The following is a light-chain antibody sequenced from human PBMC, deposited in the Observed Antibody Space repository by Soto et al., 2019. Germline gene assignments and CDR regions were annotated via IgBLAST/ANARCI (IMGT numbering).Light chain of an antibody. CDR2: DVS. CDR1: QNVSVS. Sequence: DIQMTQSPSSLSASVGDSVSITCRASQNVSVSLAWYQHKPGEAPKLLIYDVSNLETGVPSRFSGSGSGTEFSLTIRSLQPDDFAIYYCQQYDYSRSFGQGTKVDIK. CDR3: QQYDYSRS. J-gene: IGKJ1*01. V-gene: IGKV1-5*01.